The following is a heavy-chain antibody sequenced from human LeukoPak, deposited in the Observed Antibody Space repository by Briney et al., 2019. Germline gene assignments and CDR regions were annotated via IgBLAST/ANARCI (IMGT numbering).Heavy chain of an antibody. CDR1: NDSISNYY. CDR3: ARVRNYYYYMDV. V-gene: IGHV4-59*01. CDR2: IYYSGST. D-gene: IGHD3-3*01. Sequence: SETLSLTCSVSNDSISNYYWTWIRQPPGKGLEWIGYIYYSGSTNYNPSLKSRVTISVDTSKNQFSLKLSSVTAADTAVYYCARVRNYYYYMDVWGKGTTVTISS. J-gene: IGHJ6*03.